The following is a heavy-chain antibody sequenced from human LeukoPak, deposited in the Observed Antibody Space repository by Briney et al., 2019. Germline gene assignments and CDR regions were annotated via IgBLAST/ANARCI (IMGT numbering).Heavy chain of an antibody. V-gene: IGHV7-4-1*02. CDR3: ARERNDCYGSSGCVGDSYMDV. D-gene: IGHD3-22*01. CDR1: GYTFTSYY. J-gene: IGHJ6*03. CDR2: INTNTGNP. Sequence: GASVKVSCKASGYTFTSYYMHWVRQAPGQGLEWMGWINTNTGNPTYAQGFTGRFVFSLDTSVSTAYLQISSLKADDTAVYYCARERNDCYGSSGCVGDSYMDVWGKGTTVTVSS.